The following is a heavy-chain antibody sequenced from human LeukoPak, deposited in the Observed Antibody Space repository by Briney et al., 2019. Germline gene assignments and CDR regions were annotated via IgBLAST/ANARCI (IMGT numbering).Heavy chain of an antibody. Sequence: PSETLSLTCTVSGGSISSYYWSWIRQPPGKGLEWIGTIYYSGSTYYNPSLKSRVTISVDTPKNQFSLKLSSVTAADTAVYYCARLPTEGSGSYHDYWGQGTLVTVSS. D-gene: IGHD3-10*01. CDR2: IYYSGST. V-gene: IGHV4-39*01. J-gene: IGHJ4*02. CDR3: ARLPTEGSGSYHDY. CDR1: GGSISSYY.